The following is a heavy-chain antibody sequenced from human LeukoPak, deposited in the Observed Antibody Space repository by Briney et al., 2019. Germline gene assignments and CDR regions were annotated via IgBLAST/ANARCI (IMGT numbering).Heavy chain of an antibody. Sequence: GGSLRLSCAASGFTFSSYGMHWVRQAPGKGLEWVAFIRYDGSNKYYADSVKGRFTISRDNSKNTLYLQMNSLRAEDTAVYYCAKDRNIVVVAAYFDYWGQGTLVTVSS. V-gene: IGHV3-30*02. CDR2: IRYDGSNK. J-gene: IGHJ4*02. CDR1: GFTFSSYG. D-gene: IGHD2-15*01. CDR3: AKDRNIVVVAAYFDY.